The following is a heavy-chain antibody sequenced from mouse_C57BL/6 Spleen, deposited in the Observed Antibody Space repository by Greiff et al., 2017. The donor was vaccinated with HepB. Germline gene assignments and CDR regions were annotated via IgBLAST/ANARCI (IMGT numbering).Heavy chain of an antibody. CDR3: ARCPSYYSNYPDY. J-gene: IGHJ2*01. V-gene: IGHV1-42*01. CDR2: INPSTGGT. Sequence: EVQLQQSGPELVKPGASVKISCKASGYSFTGYYMNWVKQSPEKSLEWIGEINPSTGGTTYNQKFKAKATLTVDKSSSTAYMQLKSLTSEDSAVYDCARCPSYYSNYPDYWGQGTTLTVSS. CDR1: GYSFTGYY. D-gene: IGHD2-5*01.